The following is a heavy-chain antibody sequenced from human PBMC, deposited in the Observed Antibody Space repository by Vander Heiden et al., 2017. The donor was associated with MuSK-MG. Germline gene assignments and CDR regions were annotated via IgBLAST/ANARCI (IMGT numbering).Heavy chain of an antibody. J-gene: IGHJ6*03. V-gene: IGHV3-7*01. CDR1: GFTFSSYC. CDR2: KKQDGSEK. D-gene: IGHD2-15*01. Sequence: EGQRVESGGGLVAPGGCLRLSCAASGFTFSSYCMSWVRQAPGKGLEWVANKKQDGSEKYYVDSVKGRFTISRDNATNSLYLQMNSLSPEDTAVYYCGRLQVAYYYYMDVWGKGPPVNVAS. CDR3: GRLQVAYYYYMDV.